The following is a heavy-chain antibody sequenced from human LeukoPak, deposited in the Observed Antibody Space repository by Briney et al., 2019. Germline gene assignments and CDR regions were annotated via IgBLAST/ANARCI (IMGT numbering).Heavy chain of an antibody. CDR1: GFTVSSYA. V-gene: IGHV3-30-3*01. Sequence: GGSLRLSCAASGFTVSSYAMHWVRQAPGKGLEWVAVISYDGSNKYYADSVKGRFTISRDNSKNTLYLQMNSLRAEDTAVYYCARDQELAGDRWFDPWGQGTLVTVSS. D-gene: IGHD6-19*01. CDR3: ARDQELAGDRWFDP. CDR2: ISYDGSNK. J-gene: IGHJ5*02.